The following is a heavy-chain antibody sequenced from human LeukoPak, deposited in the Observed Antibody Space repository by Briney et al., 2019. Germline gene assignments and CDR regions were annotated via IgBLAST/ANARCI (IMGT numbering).Heavy chain of an antibody. D-gene: IGHD6-25*01. CDR2: ISGSGGST. J-gene: IGHJ5*01. Sequence: GGSLRLSCAASGFTFSSYGMTWVRQAPGKGLECVSGISGSGGSTYFADSVKGRFTISRDNFKNTLHLQMNSLRAEDTAVYYCAKGSAAAAALNWFDSWGQGTLVTVSS. CDR1: GFTFSSYG. V-gene: IGHV3-23*01. CDR3: AKGSAAAAALNWFDS.